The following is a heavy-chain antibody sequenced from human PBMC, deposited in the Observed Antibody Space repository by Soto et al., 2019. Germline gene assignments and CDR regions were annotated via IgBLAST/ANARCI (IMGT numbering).Heavy chain of an antibody. J-gene: IGHJ5*02. CDR3: ARARYYYDTTNWFDP. CDR2: IYYSGST. Sequence: SETLSLTCTVSGGSISSGGYYWSWIRQHPGKGQEWIGYIYYSGSTYYNPSLKSRVTISVDTSKKQFSLKLSSVTAADTAVYYCARARYYYDTTNWFDPWGQGTLVTVSS. V-gene: IGHV4-31*03. CDR1: GGSISSGGYY. D-gene: IGHD3-22*01.